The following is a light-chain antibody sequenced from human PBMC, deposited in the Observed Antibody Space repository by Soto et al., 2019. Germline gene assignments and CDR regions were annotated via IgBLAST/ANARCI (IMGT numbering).Light chain of an antibody. CDR2: DAS. V-gene: IGKV3-11*01. CDR1: QSINNY. CDR3: QQRSNWPGT. Sequence: EIVLTQSPATLSLSPGERATLSCRASQSINNYLAWYQQKPGQAPRLLIYDASNRATGIPVRFSGSGSGTDFTLTISSLEPEDFAVYYCQQRSNWPGTFGPGTKVDIK. J-gene: IGKJ3*01.